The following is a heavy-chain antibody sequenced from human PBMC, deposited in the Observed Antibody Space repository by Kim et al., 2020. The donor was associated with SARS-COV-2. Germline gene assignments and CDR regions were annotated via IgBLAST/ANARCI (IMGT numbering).Heavy chain of an antibody. Sequence: SETLSLTCAVYGGSFSGYYWSWIRQPPGKGLEWIGEINHSGSTNYNPSLKSRVTISVDTSKNQFSLKLSSVTAADTAVYYCARGGTFKGYCSGVSCSRLDYWGQGTLVTVSS. CDR1: GGSFSGYY. CDR2: INHSGST. V-gene: IGHV4-34*01. CDR3: ARGGTFKGYCSGVSCSRLDY. D-gene: IGHD2-15*01. J-gene: IGHJ4*02.